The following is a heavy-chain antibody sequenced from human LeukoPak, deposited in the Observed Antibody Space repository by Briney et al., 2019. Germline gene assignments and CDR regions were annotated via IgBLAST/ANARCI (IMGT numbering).Heavy chain of an antibody. D-gene: IGHD3-22*01. CDR2: IYYSGST. Sequence: TSETLSLTCAVSGGSISGYYWSWIRQPPGKGLEWIGYIYYSGSTNYNPSLKSRVTISVDTSKNQFSLKLNSVTAADTAVYYCVNSNGYGLIDIWGQGTMVTVSS. V-gene: IGHV4-59*12. CDR3: VNSNGYGLIDI. CDR1: GGSISGYY. J-gene: IGHJ3*02.